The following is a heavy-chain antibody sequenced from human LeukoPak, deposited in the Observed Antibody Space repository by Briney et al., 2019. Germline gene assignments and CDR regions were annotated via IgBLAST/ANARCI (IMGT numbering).Heavy chain of an antibody. CDR2: MNPNSGNT. D-gene: IGHD3-3*01. V-gene: IGHV1-8*03. CDR3: ARVAAWVTIFGVVYPKYYSDY. CDR1: GYTFTSYD. J-gene: IGHJ4*02. Sequence: ASVKVSCKASGYTFTSYDINWVRQATGQGLEWMGWMNPNSGNTGYAQKFQGRVTITRNTSISTAYMEPSSLRSEDTAVYYCARVAAWVTIFGVVYPKYYSDYWGQGTLVTVSS.